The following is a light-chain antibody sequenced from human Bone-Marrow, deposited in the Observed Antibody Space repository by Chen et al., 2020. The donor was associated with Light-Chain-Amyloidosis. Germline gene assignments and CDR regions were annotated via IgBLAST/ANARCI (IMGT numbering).Light chain of an antibody. CDR2: RDT. J-gene: IGLJ2*01. V-gene: IGLV3-25*03. CDR1: DLPTKY. Sequence: SYELTQPPSVSVSPGQTARITCSGDDLPTKYAYWYQQKPGKAPVLVIHRDTERPSGISDRFSGSSSGTTATLTISGVQAEDEADYHWQSADSSGTYEVIFGGGTKLTVL. CDR3: QSADSSGTYEVI.